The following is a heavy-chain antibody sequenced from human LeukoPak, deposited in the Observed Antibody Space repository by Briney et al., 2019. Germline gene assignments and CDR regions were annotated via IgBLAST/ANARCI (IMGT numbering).Heavy chain of an antibody. CDR1: GLTFSSYS. V-gene: IGHV3-21*01. CDR3: ARVESSWPGFDP. CDR2: ISSSSSYI. D-gene: IGHD6-13*01. J-gene: IGHJ5*02. Sequence: PGGSLRLSCAASGLTFSSYSMNWVRQAPGKGLEWVSSISSSSSYIYYADSVKGRFTISRDNAKNSLYLQMNSLRAEDTAVYYCARVESSWPGFDPWGQGTLVTVSS.